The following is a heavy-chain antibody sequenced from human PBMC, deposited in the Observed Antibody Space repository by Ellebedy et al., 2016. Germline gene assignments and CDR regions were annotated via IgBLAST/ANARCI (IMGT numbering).Heavy chain of an antibody. CDR3: ARLSREDTIFGVVMHYYYYYYMDV. CDR1: GGSFSGYY. Sequence: SETLSLXXAVYGGSFSGYYWSWIRQPPGKGLEWIGEINHSGSTNYNPSLKSRVTISVDTSKNQFSLKLSSVTAADTAVYYCARLSREDTIFGVVMHYYYYYYMDVWGKGTTVTVSS. J-gene: IGHJ6*03. D-gene: IGHD3-3*01. V-gene: IGHV4-34*01. CDR2: INHSGST.